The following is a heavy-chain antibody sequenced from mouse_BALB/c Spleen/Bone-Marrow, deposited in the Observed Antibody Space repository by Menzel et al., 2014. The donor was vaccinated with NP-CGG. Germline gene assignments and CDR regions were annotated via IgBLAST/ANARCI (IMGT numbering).Heavy chain of an antibody. J-gene: IGHJ3*01. V-gene: IGHV1-85*01. CDR3: ARRVYYDYDGXAWFAY. CDR1: GYTFTSYD. Sequence: VQLQQSGAELVKPGASVKLSCKASGYTFTSYDINWVRQRPEQGLEWIGWIFPGDGSTKYNEKFKGKATLTTDKSSSXAYMXLXRLTSEDSAVYFCARRVYYDYDGXAWFAYWGQGTLVTVSA. CDR2: IFPGDGST. D-gene: IGHD2-4*01.